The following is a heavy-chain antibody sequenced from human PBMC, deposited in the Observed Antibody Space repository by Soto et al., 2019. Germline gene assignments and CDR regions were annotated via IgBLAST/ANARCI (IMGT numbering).Heavy chain of an antibody. V-gene: IGHV3-23*01. J-gene: IGHJ5*02. CDR2: IGDSGIRT. CDR1: GITFSNYV. CDR3: ARDTSSSPWFDP. Sequence: GGSLRLSCVASGITFSNYVMSWVRQAPGKGLEWVSSIGDSGIRTHYADFVKGRFTISRDNSNNTVHLQMNSLRAEDTAVYYCARDTSSSPWFDPWGQGTLVTVSS. D-gene: IGHD6-6*01.